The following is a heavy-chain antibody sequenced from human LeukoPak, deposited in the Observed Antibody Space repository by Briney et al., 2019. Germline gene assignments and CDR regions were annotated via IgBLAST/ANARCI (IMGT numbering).Heavy chain of an antibody. J-gene: IGHJ5*02. CDR2: MNPNSGNT. Sequence: RVASVKVSCKASGYTFTSYDINWVRQATGQGLEWMGWMNPNSGNTGYAQKFQGRVTMTRDMSTTTDYMELSSLRSEDTAVYYCARDNSVGDIAWWFDPWGQGTLVTVSS. V-gene: IGHV1-8*01. CDR3: ARDNSVGDIAWWFDP. D-gene: IGHD3-16*02. CDR1: GYTFTSYD.